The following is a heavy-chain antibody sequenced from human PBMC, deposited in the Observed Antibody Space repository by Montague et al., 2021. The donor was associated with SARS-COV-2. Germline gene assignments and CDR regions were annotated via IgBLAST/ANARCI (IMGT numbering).Heavy chain of an antibody. D-gene: IGHD3/OR15-3a*01. V-gene: IGHV4-38-2*01. CDR3: VRVLDNRVRDY. CDR2: CSFIGKT. J-gene: IGHJ4*02. Sequence: SETLSLTCAVSGYSIGGGYWWGWVQQTPEQQLECVGGCSFIGKTYYSPSLKSRLTISLDSSKNQFSLQARSVTAADTAVYYCVRVLDNRVRDYWGQGALVTVSS. CDR1: GYSIGGGYW.